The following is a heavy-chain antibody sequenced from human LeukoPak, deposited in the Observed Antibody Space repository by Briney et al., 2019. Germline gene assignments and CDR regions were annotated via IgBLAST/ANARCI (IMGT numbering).Heavy chain of an antibody. Sequence: ASVTVSCKASGYTFTSYYMHWVRQAPGQGLEWMGIINPSGGSTSYAQKFQGRVTMTRDTSTSTVYMELSSLRSEDTAVYYCATGPYYYYYMDVWGKGTTVTISS. CDR1: GYTFTSYY. J-gene: IGHJ6*03. D-gene: IGHD3-10*01. CDR2: INPSGGST. CDR3: ATGPYYYYYMDV. V-gene: IGHV1-46*01.